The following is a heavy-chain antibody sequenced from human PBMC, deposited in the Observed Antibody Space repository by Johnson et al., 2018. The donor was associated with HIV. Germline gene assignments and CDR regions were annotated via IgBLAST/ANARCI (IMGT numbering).Heavy chain of an antibody. D-gene: IGHD5-18*01. J-gene: IGHJ3*01. V-gene: IGHV3-30-3*01. CDR2: ISYDGSTK. CDR1: GFTFSTYA. Sequence: QVQLVESGGGVVQPGRSLRLSCAASGFTFSTYAIHWVRQAPGKGLEWVAIISYDGSTKYYADSVKGRFTISRDNSKNSLYLQMNTLRAEDTAVDYCARDQRGGYSYGDACDFCGQGTVVSVST. CDR3: ARDQRGGYSYGDACDF.